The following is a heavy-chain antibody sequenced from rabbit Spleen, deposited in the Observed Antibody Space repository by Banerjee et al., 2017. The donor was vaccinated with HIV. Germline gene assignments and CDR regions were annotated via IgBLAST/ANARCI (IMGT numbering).Heavy chain of an antibody. Sequence: QLEESGGDLVQPGGSLKLSCTASGFTLSSYYMNWVRQAPGKGLEWIGYIDPVFGITYYANWVNGRFSISRENAQNTVFLQMTSLTAADTATYFCASSGYYDNRLDLWGPGTLVTVS. CDR2: IDPVFGIT. J-gene: IGHJ3*01. D-gene: IGHD1-1*01. CDR1: GFTLSSYY. CDR3: ASSGYYDNRLDL. V-gene: IGHV1S7*01.